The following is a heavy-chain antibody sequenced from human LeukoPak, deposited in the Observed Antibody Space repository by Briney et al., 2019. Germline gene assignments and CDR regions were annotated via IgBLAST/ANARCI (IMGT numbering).Heavy chain of an antibody. J-gene: IGHJ4*02. Sequence: GGSLRLSCAASGFTFSSYAMSWVRRAPGKGLEWVSAISGSGGSTHYADSVKGRFTISRDKSENTLYLQMNSLRAEDTAVYYCAKGVGSSSWYKFDCWGQGTLVTVSS. CDR3: AKGVGSSSWYKFDC. V-gene: IGHV3-23*01. CDR1: GFTFSSYA. CDR2: ISGSGGST. D-gene: IGHD6-13*01.